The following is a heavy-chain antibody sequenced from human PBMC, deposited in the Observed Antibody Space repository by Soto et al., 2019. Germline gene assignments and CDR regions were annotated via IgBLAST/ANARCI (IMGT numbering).Heavy chain of an antibody. D-gene: IGHD6-13*01. V-gene: IGHV4-4*07. CDR2: IYTSGST. CDR3: ARDRGIAAAASNWFDP. J-gene: IGHJ5*02. CDR1: GGSISSYY. Sequence: QVQLQESGPGLVKPSETLSLTCTVSGGSISSYYWSWIRQPAGKGLEWIGRIYTSGSTNYNPSLKSRVTMSVDTSKNQFSLKLSSVTAADTAVYYCARDRGIAAAASNWFDPWGQGTLVTVSS.